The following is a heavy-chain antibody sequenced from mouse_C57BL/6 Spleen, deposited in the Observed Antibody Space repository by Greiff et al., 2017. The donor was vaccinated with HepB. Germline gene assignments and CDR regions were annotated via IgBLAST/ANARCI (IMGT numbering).Heavy chain of an antibody. CDR1: GYTFTSYW. Sequence: QVHVKQPGAELVMPGASVKLSCKASGYTFTSYWMHWVKQRPGQGLEWIGEIDPSDSYTNYNQKFKGKSTLTVDKSSSTAYMQLSSLTSEDSAVYYCARRAYYYGSSEIMDYWGQGTSVTVSS. CDR2: IDPSDSYT. J-gene: IGHJ4*01. D-gene: IGHD1-1*01. CDR3: ARRAYYYGSSEIMDY. V-gene: IGHV1-69*01.